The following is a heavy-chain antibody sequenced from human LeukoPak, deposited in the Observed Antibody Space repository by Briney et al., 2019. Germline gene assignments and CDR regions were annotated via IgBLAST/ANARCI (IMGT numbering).Heavy chain of an antibody. Sequence: GGSLRLSCAASGFTFSSDWMHWVRQAPWQGLVWVSQINSDGSSSNYADSVKGRFTISRDNAKNTLYLQMNSLRVEDTAVYYCARTEYCSPTSCKYTSFWGQGTMVTVSS. CDR1: GFTFSSDW. J-gene: IGHJ3*01. D-gene: IGHD2-2*01. CDR2: INSDGSSS. V-gene: IGHV3-74*01. CDR3: ARTEYCSPTSCKYTSF.